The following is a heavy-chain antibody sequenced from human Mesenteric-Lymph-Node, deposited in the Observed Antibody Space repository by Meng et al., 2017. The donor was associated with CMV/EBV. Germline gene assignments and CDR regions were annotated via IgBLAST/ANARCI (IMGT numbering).Heavy chain of an antibody. Sequence: SETLSLTCTVSGYSISSGYYWGWIRQPPGKGLEWIGSIYHSGSTYYNPSLKSRVTISVDTSKNQFSLKLSSVTAADTAVYYCARDSPFDYGDYGGLPNWFDPWGQGTLVTVSS. D-gene: IGHD4-17*01. V-gene: IGHV4-38-2*02. CDR3: ARDSPFDYGDYGGLPNWFDP. CDR2: IYHSGST. CDR1: GYSISSGYY. J-gene: IGHJ5*02.